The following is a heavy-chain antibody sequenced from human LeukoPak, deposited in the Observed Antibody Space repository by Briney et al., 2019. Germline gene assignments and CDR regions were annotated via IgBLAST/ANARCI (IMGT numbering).Heavy chain of an antibody. V-gene: IGHV4-4*07. J-gene: IGHJ3*02. CDR3: AKSNGYGLVDI. Sequence: PSETLSLTCTVSGGSISSYYWSWIRQPAGKGLEWIGRIYTSGSTNYNPSLKSRVTMSVDTSRNQFSLKLNSVTAADTAVYYCAKSNGYGLVDIWGQGTMVTVSS. D-gene: IGHD3-10*01. CDR2: IYTSGST. CDR1: GGSISSYY.